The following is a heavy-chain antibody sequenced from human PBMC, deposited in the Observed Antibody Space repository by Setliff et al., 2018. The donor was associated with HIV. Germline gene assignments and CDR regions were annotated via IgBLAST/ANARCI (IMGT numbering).Heavy chain of an antibody. V-gene: IGHV1-18*01. CDR1: GYIFTGFG. CDR2: ISPYNGNT. CDR3: ARVPYRSAWFSGGHDAFDV. Sequence: ASVKVSCKTSGYIFTGFGLTWVRQAPGQGLEWMGWISPYNGNTNYAPELHGRVTMTTDTSTSTVYMELRSLRSDDTAVYYCARVPYRSAWFSGGHDAFDVWGQGTMVTVSS. J-gene: IGHJ3*01. D-gene: IGHD6-19*01.